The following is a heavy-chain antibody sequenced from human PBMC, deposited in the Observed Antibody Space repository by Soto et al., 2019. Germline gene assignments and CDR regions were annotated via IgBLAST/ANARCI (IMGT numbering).Heavy chain of an antibody. CDR1: GFSLTTSGVG. V-gene: IGHV2-5*02. D-gene: IGHD3-3*01. CDR2: IYWDDDK. J-gene: IGHJ4*02. CDR3: AHRVLRTVFGLVTTTAIYFDF. Sequence: QITLNESGPTQVKPRQTLTLTCTFSGFSLTTSGVGVGWIRQSPGKAPEWLALIYWDDDKRYSPSLKSRLTITKDTSKIQVVLTIADLYPADTATYYCAHRVLRTVFGLVTTTAIYFDFWGQGTPVAVSS.